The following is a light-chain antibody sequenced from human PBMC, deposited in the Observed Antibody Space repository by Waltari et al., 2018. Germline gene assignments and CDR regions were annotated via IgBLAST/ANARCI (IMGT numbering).Light chain of an antibody. J-gene: IGKJ2*01. CDR3: QQSHSVPYT. Sequence: DIQMTQSPSSLSPSVGDRIIITCRASQDINRNLNWYQKQVGKAPKLLIYGAPNLQSGVPSRFSGSGSETDYTLIISSLQPEDSASYFCQQSHSVPYTFGQETKLVIK. V-gene: IGKV1-39*01. CDR1: QDINRN. CDR2: GAP.